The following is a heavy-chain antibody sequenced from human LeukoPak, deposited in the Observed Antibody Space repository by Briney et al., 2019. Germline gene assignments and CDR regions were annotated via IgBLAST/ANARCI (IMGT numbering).Heavy chain of an antibody. J-gene: IGHJ4*02. Sequence: SETLSLTCTVSGGSIRSYCWSWIRQPPGKGLEWIGYIYYSGSTNYNPSLKSRVSISVDTSKNQFSLKLSSVTAADTAVYYCARTGSTVTMLYPFDHWGQGTLVTVPS. CDR3: ARTGSTVTMLYPFDH. CDR1: GGSIRSYC. V-gene: IGHV4-59*01. CDR2: IYYSGST. D-gene: IGHD4-17*01.